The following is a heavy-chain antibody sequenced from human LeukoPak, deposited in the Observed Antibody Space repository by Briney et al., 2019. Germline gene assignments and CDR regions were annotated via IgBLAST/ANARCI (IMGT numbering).Heavy chain of an antibody. CDR1: GYTFTSYG. CDR2: ISAYNGNT. D-gene: IGHD3-9*01. Sequence: PKASVKVSCKASGYTFTSYGISWVRQAPGQGLEWMGWISAYNGNTNYAQKLQGRVTMTTDTSTSTAYMELSSLRSEDTAAYYCARGTAYDILTGYYPPYYYYYYMDVWGKGTTVTISS. CDR3: ARGTAYDILTGYYPPYYYYYYMDV. J-gene: IGHJ6*03. V-gene: IGHV1-18*01.